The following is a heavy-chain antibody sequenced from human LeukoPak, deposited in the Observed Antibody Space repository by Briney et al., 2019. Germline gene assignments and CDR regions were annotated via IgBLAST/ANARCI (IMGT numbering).Heavy chain of an antibody. J-gene: IGHJ4*02. CDR1: GFTFNNYA. CDR3: AKDRDYFDY. V-gene: IGHV3-23*01. CDR2: IGGSDGTT. Sequence: GGSLRLSCAASGFTFNNYAMNWVRQAPGKGLEWVSVIGGSDGTTYYADSVRGRFTISRDNSKNALYLQMNSLRAEDTAIYYCAKDRDYFDYWGQGTLVTVSA.